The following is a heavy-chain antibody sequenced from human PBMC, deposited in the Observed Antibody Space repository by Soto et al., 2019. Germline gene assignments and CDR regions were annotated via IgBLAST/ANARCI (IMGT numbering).Heavy chain of an antibody. CDR2: IFPGDSDT. J-gene: IGHJ6*02. CDR1: GYKFTRYW. V-gene: IGHV5-51*01. Sequence: PGDSLKMSCKGFGYKFTRYWIGWVRQMPGKGLEWMGIIFPGDSDTRYSPSVQGQVTISVDKSINTAYLQWNSLKASDSAIYYCTRSSGMDVWGQGTSVTSP. CDR3: TRSSGMDV.